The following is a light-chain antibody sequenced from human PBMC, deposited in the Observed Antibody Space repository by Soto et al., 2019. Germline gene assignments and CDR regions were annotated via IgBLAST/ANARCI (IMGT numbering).Light chain of an antibody. J-gene: IGKJ5*01. CDR2: AAS. CDR3: QQGLSFPIT. Sequence: DIQMTQSPSYVSASVGDTVTITCRASQDVSTWLAWYQQRPGKAPNLLIYAASSLQIGVPTRFSGSGSGTDFTLTIAGLQPEDFATYYCQQGLSFPITFGQGTRLEIK. V-gene: IGKV1-12*01. CDR1: QDVSTW.